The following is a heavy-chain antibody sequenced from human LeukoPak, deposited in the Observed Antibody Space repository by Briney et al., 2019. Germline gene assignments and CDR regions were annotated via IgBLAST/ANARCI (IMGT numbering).Heavy chain of an antibody. V-gene: IGHV3-74*01. CDR1: GFTFSSYW. D-gene: IGHD2-2*01. J-gene: IGHJ4*02. CDR2: INSDGSST. CDR3: ANPSGYCSSTSCYGGALDY. Sequence: GGSLRLSCAASGFTFSSYWMHWVRQAPGKWLVWVSRINSDGSSTIYADSVKGRFTISRDNAKNTLYLQMNSLRAEDTAVYYCANPSGYCSSTSCYGGALDYWGQGTLVTVSS.